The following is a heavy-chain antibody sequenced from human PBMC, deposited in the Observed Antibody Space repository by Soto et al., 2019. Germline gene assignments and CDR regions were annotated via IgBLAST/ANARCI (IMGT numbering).Heavy chain of an antibody. Sequence: SVKVSFKASGGPFSSYAISWVRQAPGQGLEWMGGIIPIFGTANYAQKFQGRVTITADESTSTAYMELSSLRSEDTAVYYCASQYYDSSGYYYYFDYWGQGTMVTVSS. CDR3: ASQYYDSSGYYYYFDY. D-gene: IGHD3-22*01. V-gene: IGHV1-69*13. CDR1: GGPFSSYA. CDR2: IIPIFGTA. J-gene: IGHJ4*02.